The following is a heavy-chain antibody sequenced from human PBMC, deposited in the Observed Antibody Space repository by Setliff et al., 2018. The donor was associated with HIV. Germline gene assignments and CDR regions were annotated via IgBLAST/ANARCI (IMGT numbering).Heavy chain of an antibody. CDR2: IIPIFGTA. V-gene: IGHV1-69*05. J-gene: IGHJ4*02. D-gene: IGHD6-19*01. CDR3: ASPGIAVAGGATVSHPGDYFDY. CDR1: GGTFSSYA. Sequence: SVKVSCKASGGTFSSYAISWVRQAPGQGLEWMGGIIPIFGTANYAQKFQGRVTVTTDESTSTAYMELSSLRSEDTAVYYCASPGIAVAGGATVSHPGDYFDYWGQGTLVTVSS.